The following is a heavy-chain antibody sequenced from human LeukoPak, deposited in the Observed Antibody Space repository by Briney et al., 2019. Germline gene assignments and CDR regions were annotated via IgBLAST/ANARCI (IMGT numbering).Heavy chain of an antibody. D-gene: IGHD3-9*01. CDR2: ISSSGSTI. CDR1: GFTFSSYE. J-gene: IGHJ6*02. V-gene: IGHV3-48*03. Sequence: PGGSLRLSCAASGFTFSSYEMNWVRQAPGKGLEWVSYISSSGSTIYYADSVEGRFTISRDNAKNSLYLQMNNLRAEDTAVYYCARDSGGYYDILTGLGLGMDVWGQGTTVTVPS. CDR3: ARDSGGYYDILTGLGLGMDV.